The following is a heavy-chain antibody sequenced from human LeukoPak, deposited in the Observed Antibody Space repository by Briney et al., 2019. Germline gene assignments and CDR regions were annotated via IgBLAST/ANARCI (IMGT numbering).Heavy chain of an antibody. D-gene: IGHD2-2*01. CDR3: ARPRVGYCSSTSCYSQIKNRNYYFDY. CDR1: GGSFSGYY. CDR2: INHSGST. Sequence: SETLSLTCAVYGGSFSGYYWSWIRQPPGKGLEWLGEINHSGSTNYNPSLKRRVTISVDTSKNQFSLKLSSVTAADKAVYYCARPRVGYCSSTSCYSQIKNRNYYFDYWGQGTLVTVSS. V-gene: IGHV4-34*01. J-gene: IGHJ4*02.